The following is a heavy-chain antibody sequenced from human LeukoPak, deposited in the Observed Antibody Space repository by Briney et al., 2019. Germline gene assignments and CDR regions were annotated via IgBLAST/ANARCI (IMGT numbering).Heavy chain of an antibody. CDR2: IYSSGST. J-gene: IGHJ4*02. Sequence: PGGSLRLSCAASGFSVSSNYMSWVRQAPGKGLEWVSVIYSSGSTFYADSVRGRFTTSRDNAKNSLYLQMNSLRAEDTAVYYCARSPGYCSGGSCYNTYFDYWGQGTLVTVSS. V-gene: IGHV3-53*01. D-gene: IGHD2-15*01. CDR1: GFSVSSNY. CDR3: ARSPGYCSGGSCYNTYFDY.